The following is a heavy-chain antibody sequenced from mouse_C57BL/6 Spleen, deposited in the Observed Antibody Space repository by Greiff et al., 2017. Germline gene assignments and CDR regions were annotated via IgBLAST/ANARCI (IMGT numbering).Heavy chain of an antibody. D-gene: IGHD3-3*01. CDR2: IDPSDSET. Sequence: QVQLQQSGAELVRPGSSVKLSCKASGYTFTSYWMHWVKQRPIQGLEWIGNIDPSDSETHYNQKFKDKATLTVDKSSSTAYMQLSSLTSEDSAVYYCARWKGTGAYWGQGTLVTVSA. J-gene: IGHJ3*01. V-gene: IGHV1-52*01. CDR3: ARWKGTGAY. CDR1: GYTFTSYW.